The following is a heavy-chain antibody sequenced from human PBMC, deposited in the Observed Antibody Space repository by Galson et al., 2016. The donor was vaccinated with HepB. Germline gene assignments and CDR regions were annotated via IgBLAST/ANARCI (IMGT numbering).Heavy chain of an antibody. D-gene: IGHD5-18*01. V-gene: IGHV1-18*01. CDR1: GYTFSSYG. Sequence: SGYTFSSYGITWVRQAPGQGLEWMGWINCYNGNRNFAQNLQGRITMTPDTSTKTAYMELRSLRSDDTAVYYCARGHTPTSTYSYGWDSFDYWGQGTLVTVSS. J-gene: IGHJ4*02. CDR3: ARGHTPTSTYSYGWDSFDY. CDR2: INCYNGNR.